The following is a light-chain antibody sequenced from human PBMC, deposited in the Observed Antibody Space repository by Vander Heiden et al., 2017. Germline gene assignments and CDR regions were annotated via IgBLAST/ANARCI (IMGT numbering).Light chain of an antibody. CDR3: QQSDSTPYT. V-gene: IGKV1-39*01. CDR1: QSISSY. CDR2: AAS. Sequence: LHITLSPSSLSASVGDRLTITCRASQSISSYLNWYQQKPGKAPKLLIYAASSLQSGVPSRFSGSGSGTDFTLTISRLQPEDFATYYCQQSDSTPYTFGQGTKLEIK. J-gene: IGKJ2*01.